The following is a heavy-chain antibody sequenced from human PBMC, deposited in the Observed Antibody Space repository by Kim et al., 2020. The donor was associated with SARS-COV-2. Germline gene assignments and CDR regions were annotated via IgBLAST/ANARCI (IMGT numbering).Heavy chain of an antibody. CDR2: IWYDGSNK. D-gene: IGHD3-22*01. J-gene: IGHJ6*02. Sequence: GGSLRLSCAASGFTFSSYGMHWVRQAPGKGLEWVAVIWYDGSNKYYADSVKGRFTISRDNSKNTLYLQMNSLRAEDTAVYYCAREYMYYYDSSGSYYYYGMDVWGQGTTVTVSS. V-gene: IGHV3-33*01. CDR3: AREYMYYYDSSGSYYYYGMDV. CDR1: GFTFSSYG.